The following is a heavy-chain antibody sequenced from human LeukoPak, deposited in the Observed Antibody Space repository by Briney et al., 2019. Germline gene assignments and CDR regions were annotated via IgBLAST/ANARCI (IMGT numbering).Heavy chain of an antibody. CDR3: ARVSITYYYGSGSSNWFDP. V-gene: IGHV4-38-2*02. CDR2: IYHSGST. J-gene: IGHJ5*02. Sequence: PSETLSLTYTVSGGSISSYYWGWIRQPPGKGLEWIGSIYHSGSTYYNPSLKSRVTISVDTSKNQFSLKLSSVTAADTAVYYCARVSITYYYGSGSSNWFDPWGQGTLVTVSS. D-gene: IGHD3-10*01. CDR1: GGSISSYY.